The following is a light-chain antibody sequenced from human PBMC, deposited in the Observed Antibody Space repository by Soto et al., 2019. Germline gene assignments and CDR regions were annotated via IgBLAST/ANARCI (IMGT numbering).Light chain of an antibody. CDR1: QSINNW. CDR2: DGS. CDR3: QQYDDYPLT. Sequence: DIRMTQSPSTLSASIGDRVTITCRASQSINNWLAWYQQKPGKAPKFLIYDGSTLESGVPSRFSGRASGTEFTLTISSLQPEDFGTYYCQQYDDYPLTFGGGTRVEIK. V-gene: IGKV1-5*01. J-gene: IGKJ4*01.